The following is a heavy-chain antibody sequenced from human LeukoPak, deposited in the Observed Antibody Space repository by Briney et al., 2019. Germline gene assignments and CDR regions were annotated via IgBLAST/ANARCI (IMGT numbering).Heavy chain of an antibody. Sequence: GGSLRLSCAASGFTFSNAWMSWVRQAPGKGLEWVGRIKSKTDGGTTDYAAPVKGRFTISRADSKNTLYLQINSLKTEDTAVYYCTTLTYYDFWSGYYTEYYFDYWGQGTLVTVSS. V-gene: IGHV3-15*01. CDR1: GFTFSNAW. J-gene: IGHJ4*02. CDR2: IKSKTDGGTT. CDR3: TTLTYYDFWSGYYTEYYFDY. D-gene: IGHD3-3*01.